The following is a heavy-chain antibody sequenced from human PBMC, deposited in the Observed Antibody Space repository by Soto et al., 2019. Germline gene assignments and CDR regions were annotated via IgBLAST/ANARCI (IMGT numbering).Heavy chain of an antibody. V-gene: IGHV3-23*01. D-gene: IGHD6-19*01. J-gene: IGHJ3*02. CDR1: GFTFRSYA. CDR3: AKRVVRRGGYKSHSSGWDDAFDI. Sequence: EVQLLESGGGLVQPGGSLRLSCAASGFTFRSYAMSWVRQAPGKGLEWVSARSGSGGSTYYADYVKGRFTISRDNSKNTLYLQMNSLRAEDTAVYYCAKRVVRRGGYKSHSSGWDDAFDIWGQGTMVTVSS. CDR2: RSGSGGST.